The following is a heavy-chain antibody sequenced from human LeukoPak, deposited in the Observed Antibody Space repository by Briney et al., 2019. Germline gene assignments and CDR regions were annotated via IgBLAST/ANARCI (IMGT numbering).Heavy chain of an antibody. V-gene: IGHV3-9*01. J-gene: IGHJ3*02. CDR1: GFTFDDYA. CDR2: ISWNSGSI. D-gene: IGHD4-17*01. CDR3: ASYMTTVTTGI. Sequence: GGSLRLSCAASGFTFDDYAMHWVRQAPGKGLEWVSGISWNSGSIGYADSVKGRFTISRDNSKNTLYLQMNSLRAEDTAVYYCASYMTTVTTGIWGQGTMVTVSS.